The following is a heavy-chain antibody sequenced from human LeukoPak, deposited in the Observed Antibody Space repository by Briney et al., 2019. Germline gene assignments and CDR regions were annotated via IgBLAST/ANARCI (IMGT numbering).Heavy chain of an antibody. D-gene: IGHD5-18*01. CDR1: GGSISSYY. Sequence: SETLSLTCTVSGGSISSYYRSWIRQPPGKGLEWIGYIYYSGSTNYNPSLKSRVTISVDTSKNQFSLKLSSVTAADTAVYYCARYSYGSPFDYWGQGTLVTVSS. J-gene: IGHJ4*02. CDR2: IYYSGST. V-gene: IGHV4-59*08. CDR3: ARYSYGSPFDY.